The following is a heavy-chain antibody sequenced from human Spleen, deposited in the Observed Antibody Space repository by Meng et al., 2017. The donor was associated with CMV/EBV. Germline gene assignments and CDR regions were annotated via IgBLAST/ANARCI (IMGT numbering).Heavy chain of an antibody. J-gene: IGHJ4*02. CDR3: ASLIGGAAGTGDY. D-gene: IGHD6-13*01. Sequence: SQTLSLTCAVYGGSFSGYYWSWIRQPPGKGLEWIGEINHSGSTNYNPSLKSRVTISVDTSKNQFSLKLSSVTAADTAVYYCASLIGGAAGTGDYWGQGTLVTVPQ. V-gene: IGHV4-34*01. CDR1: GGSFSGYY. CDR2: INHSGST.